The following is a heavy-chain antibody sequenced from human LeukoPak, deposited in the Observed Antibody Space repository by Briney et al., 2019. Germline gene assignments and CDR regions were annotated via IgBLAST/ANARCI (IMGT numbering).Heavy chain of an antibody. CDR3: ARHYYDSSGYYYVAEYFDY. J-gene: IGHJ4*02. CDR1: GGTFRSYA. Sequence: GSSVKVSCKASGGTFRSYAISWVRQAPGQGLEWMGGIIPIFGTANYAQKFQGRVTITRNTSISTAYMELSSLRSEDTAVYYCARHYYDSSGYYYVAEYFDYWGQGTLVTVSS. V-gene: IGHV1-69*05. D-gene: IGHD3-22*01. CDR2: IIPIFGTA.